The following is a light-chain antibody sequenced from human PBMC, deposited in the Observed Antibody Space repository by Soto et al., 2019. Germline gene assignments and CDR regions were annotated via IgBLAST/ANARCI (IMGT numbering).Light chain of an antibody. V-gene: IGLV2-14*03. CDR1: ITDIGAYNY. Sequence: QSALTQPASVSGSPGQSITISCTGTITDIGAYNYVSWYQQHPGKAPKLIIYRVINRPSGISDRFSGSKSGNSASLSISGLQPEDEASYFCGSYTSATTWVFGGGTKLTVL. CDR2: RVI. J-gene: IGLJ3*02. CDR3: GSYTSATTWV.